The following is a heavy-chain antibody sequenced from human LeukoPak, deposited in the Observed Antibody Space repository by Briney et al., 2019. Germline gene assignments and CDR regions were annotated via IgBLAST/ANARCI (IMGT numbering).Heavy chain of an antibody. Sequence: GGSLRLSCAAFGYTVSSNYMTWVRQAPGRGLEWVSVIYTGGRTFYADSVKGRFTISKDSSKNTLYLQMDSLRAEDTAVYYCAKYYVVGGTANAFDIWGRGTLVTVSS. J-gene: IGHJ3*02. CDR2: IYTGGRT. CDR3: AKYYVVGGTANAFDI. V-gene: IGHV3-53*01. CDR1: GYTVSSNY. D-gene: IGHD2-21*01.